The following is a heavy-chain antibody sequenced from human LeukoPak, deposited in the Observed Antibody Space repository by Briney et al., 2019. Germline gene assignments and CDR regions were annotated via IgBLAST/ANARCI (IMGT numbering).Heavy chain of an antibody. V-gene: IGHV3-33*06. CDR2: IWYDGSNK. CDR3: AKEPYVSHYYGSGSYRTSFFFDY. D-gene: IGHD3-10*01. CDR1: GFTFSSYG. Sequence: PGRSLRLSCAASGFTFSSYGMHWVRQAPGKGLEWVAVIWYDGSNKYYADSVKGRFTISRDNSKNTLYLQMNSLRPEDTSVYYCAKEPYVSHYYGSGSYRTSFFFDYWGQGTLVTVSS. J-gene: IGHJ4*02.